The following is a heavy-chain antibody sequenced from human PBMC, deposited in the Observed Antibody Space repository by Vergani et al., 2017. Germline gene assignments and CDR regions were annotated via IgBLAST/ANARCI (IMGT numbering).Heavy chain of an antibody. CDR2: IWYDGSNK. CDR1: GFTFSSYG. CDR3: ASLITMVRGVIQDY. Sequence: VVQPGRSLRLSCAASGFTFSSYGMHWVRQAPGKGLEWVAVIWYDGSNKYYADSVKGRFTISRDNSKNTLYLQMNSLRAEDTAVYYCASLITMVRGVIQDYWGQGTLVTVSS. V-gene: IGHV3-33*01. D-gene: IGHD3-10*01. J-gene: IGHJ4*02.